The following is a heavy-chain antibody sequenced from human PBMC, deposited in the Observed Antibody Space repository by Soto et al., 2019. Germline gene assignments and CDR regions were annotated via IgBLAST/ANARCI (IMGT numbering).Heavy chain of an antibody. V-gene: IGHV2-5*02. CDR1: GFSLSTSGVG. D-gene: IGHD3-3*01. CDR3: EPSGPTLFGAVIGGGFDP. CDR2: IYWDDDK. Sequence: QITLKESGPTLVKPTQTLTLTCTFSGFSLSTSGVGVGWIRQPQGKSLEWLALIYWDDDKRYSPSLKSRLTITKDTSKNKVVLTMTNVDTVDRAAYNCEPSGPTLFGAVIGGGFDPWGQGTLVTVSS. J-gene: IGHJ5*02.